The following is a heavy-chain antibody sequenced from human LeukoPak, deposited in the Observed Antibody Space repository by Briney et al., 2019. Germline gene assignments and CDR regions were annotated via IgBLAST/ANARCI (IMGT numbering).Heavy chain of an antibody. CDR3: ARGGSCSSTSCYAILGFDP. CDR2: TNHSGST. J-gene: IGHJ5*02. D-gene: IGHD2-2*01. V-gene: IGHV4-34*01. Sequence: SETLSLTCAVYGGSFSGYYWSWIRQPPGKGLEWIGETNHSGSTNYNPSLKSRVTISVDTSKNQFSLKLSSVTAADTAVYYCARGGSCSSTSCYAILGFDPWGQGTLVTVSS. CDR1: GGSFSGYY.